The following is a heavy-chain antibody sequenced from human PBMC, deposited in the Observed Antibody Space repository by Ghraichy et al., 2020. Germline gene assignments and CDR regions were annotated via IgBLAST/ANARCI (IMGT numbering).Heavy chain of an antibody. J-gene: IGHJ4*02. D-gene: IGHD4-17*01. CDR2: ISGTGDTT. Sequence: GGSLRLSCAASGFTFSSYAMSWVRQAPGKGLEWVSGISGTGDTTYSADSVEGRFTISRDNSKNTLYLQMDSLRADDTAVYYCTKGTTMTTKVCDNWGQGALVTVSS. CDR1: GFTFSSYA. V-gene: IGHV3-23*01. CDR3: TKGTTMTTKVCDN.